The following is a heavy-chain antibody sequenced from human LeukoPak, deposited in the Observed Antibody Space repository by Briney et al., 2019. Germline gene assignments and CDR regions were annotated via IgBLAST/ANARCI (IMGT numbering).Heavy chain of an antibody. CDR1: GGSISSSSYY. CDR2: YSGST. V-gene: IGHV4-39*07. J-gene: IGHJ4*02. Sequence: SETLSLTCTVSGGSISSSSYYWAWIRQPPGEGLEYIGSYSGSTYNNPSFKSRVTISVDTSKNQFSLKLSSVTAADTAVYYCAGQWASYFDYWGQRTLVTVSS. CDR3: AGQWASYFDY. D-gene: IGHD1-26*01.